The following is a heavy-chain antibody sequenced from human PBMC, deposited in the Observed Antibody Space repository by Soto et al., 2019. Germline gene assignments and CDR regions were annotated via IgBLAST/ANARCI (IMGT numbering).Heavy chain of an antibody. D-gene: IGHD1-1*01. CDR1: GLSVSNNH. V-gene: IGHV3-53*01. CDR2: IHGGGSA. CDR3: AGRLTTAASLDY. Sequence: VQLVESGGGLIQPGGSLRLSCAASGLSVSNNHMTWVHQAPGKGLEWVSLIHGGGSAYYADSVKGRFTISRDNSKNTLYLQMDSLRADAMAIYYCAGRLTTAASLDYWGQGTLVTVSS. J-gene: IGHJ4*02.